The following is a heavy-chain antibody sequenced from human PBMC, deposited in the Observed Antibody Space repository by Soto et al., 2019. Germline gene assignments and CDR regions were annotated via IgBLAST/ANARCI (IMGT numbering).Heavy chain of an antibody. V-gene: IGHV3-33*01. CDR1: GFTFSSYG. D-gene: IGHD3-22*01. Sequence: QVQLVESGGCVVQPGRSLRLSCAASGFTFSSYGMHWVRQAPGKGLEWVAVIWYDGSNKYYADSVKGRFTISRDNSKNTLYLQMNSLRAEDTAVYYCARNYDSSGYLFDYWGQGTLVTVSS. CDR3: ARNYDSSGYLFDY. CDR2: IWYDGSNK. J-gene: IGHJ4*02.